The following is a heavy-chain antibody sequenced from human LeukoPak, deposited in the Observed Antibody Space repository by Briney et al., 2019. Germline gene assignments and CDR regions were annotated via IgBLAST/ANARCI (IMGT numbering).Heavy chain of an antibody. J-gene: IGHJ5*02. V-gene: IGHV4-31*03. CDR2: IYSPGTT. CDR1: GDSSSSGGFY. Sequence: PSQTLSLICSVSGDSSSSGGFYWHWIRQHPEKGLEWIGYIYSPGTTYYNPSLTSRLTMSLDTSKNQFSLKVTSVTAADTAVYFCARDRPDTTSPTTVGRFDPWGQGTLVTVSS. CDR3: ARDRPDTTSPTTVGRFDP. D-gene: IGHD1-14*01.